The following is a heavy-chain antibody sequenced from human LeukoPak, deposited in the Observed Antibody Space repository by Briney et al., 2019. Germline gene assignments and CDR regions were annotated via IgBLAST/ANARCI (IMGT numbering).Heavy chain of an antibody. CDR1: GFTFSSYA. CDR3: ARDYGDYDAALDY. D-gene: IGHD4-17*01. V-gene: IGHV3-21*01. CDR2: ISSSSSYI. J-gene: IGHJ4*02. Sequence: GGSLRLSCAASGFTFSSYAMSWVRQAPGKGLEWVSSISSSSSYIYYADSVKGRFTISRDNAKNSLYLQMNSLRAEDTAVYYCARDYGDYDAALDYWGQGTLVTVSS.